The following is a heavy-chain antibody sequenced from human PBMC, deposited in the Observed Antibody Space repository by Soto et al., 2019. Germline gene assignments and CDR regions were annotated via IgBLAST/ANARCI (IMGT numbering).Heavy chain of an antibody. CDR3: AKALGELSPESFDY. CDR2: MSYDGNNQ. J-gene: IGHJ4*02. CDR1: GFTFSSYA. Sequence: GGSLRLSCVASGFTFSSYAMHWVRQAPGKGLEWVAIMSYDGNNQYYAGSVKGRFTISRDNFKNTLYLQMSSLRAEDTAVYYCAKALGELSPESFDYWGQGILVTVSS. D-gene: IGHD3-16*02. V-gene: IGHV3-30*18.